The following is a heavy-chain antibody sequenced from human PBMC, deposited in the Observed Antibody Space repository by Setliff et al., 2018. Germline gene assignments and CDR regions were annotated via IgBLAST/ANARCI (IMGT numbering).Heavy chain of an antibody. J-gene: IGHJ6*03. Sequence: PSETLSLTCTVSGDSISSRRNYWGWFRQPAGKGLEWIGQIYTSWSTIYNPSLKSRLTISLDTSKNQFSLSLNSVTAADTAVYFCARMSGFQYMDVWGKGTTVTVSS. CDR1: GDSISSRRNY. D-gene: IGHD3-3*01. CDR2: IYTSWST. CDR3: ARMSGFQYMDV. V-gene: IGHV4-61*09.